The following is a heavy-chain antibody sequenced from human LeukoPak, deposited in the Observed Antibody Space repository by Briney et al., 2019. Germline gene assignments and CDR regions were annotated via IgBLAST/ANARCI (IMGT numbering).Heavy chain of an antibody. CDR2: ISSSSSYI. D-gene: IGHD6-13*01. CDR3: AREWDHSVAAAGTVY. Sequence: GGSLRLSCAASGFTFSSYSMNWVRQAPGKGLEWVSSISSSSSYIYYADSVKGRFTISRDNAKNSLYLQMNSLRAEDTAVYYCAREWDHSVAAAGTVYWGQGTLVTVSS. J-gene: IGHJ4*02. CDR1: GFTFSSYS. V-gene: IGHV3-21*01.